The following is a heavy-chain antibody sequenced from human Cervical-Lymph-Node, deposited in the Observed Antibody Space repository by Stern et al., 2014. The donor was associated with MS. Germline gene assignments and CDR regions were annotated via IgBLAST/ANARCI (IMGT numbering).Heavy chain of an antibody. D-gene: IGHD6-19*01. J-gene: IGHJ6*02. CDR1: GGTLHSNA. Sequence: VQLVQSGAEVKKPGSSVKVSCKASGGTLHSNAFSWVRQAPGKGLAWIGGIIPISDTTAYAQNVQARVTLTTDESQGTAYMVLRSLRSEDTAVFYCAITDSAWDNPYHFYGMDVWGQGTTVTVSS. V-gene: IGHV1-69*05. CDR3: AITDSAWDNPYHFYGMDV. CDR2: IIPISDTT.